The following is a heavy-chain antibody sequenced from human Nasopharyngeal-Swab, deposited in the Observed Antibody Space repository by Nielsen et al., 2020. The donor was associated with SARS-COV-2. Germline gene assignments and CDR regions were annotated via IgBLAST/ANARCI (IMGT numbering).Heavy chain of an antibody. CDR3: AKSDDAVDI. CDR1: GFTLNTYA. Sequence: GGSLRLSCASSGFTLNTYAMSWVRQAPGAGLEWVSAISDSGGRTYYADSVKGRFIISRDNSQNTLFLQMNSLRAEDTAVYYCAKSDDAVDIWGQGTMVTVSS. CDR2: ISDSGGRT. J-gene: IGHJ3*02. V-gene: IGHV3-23*01.